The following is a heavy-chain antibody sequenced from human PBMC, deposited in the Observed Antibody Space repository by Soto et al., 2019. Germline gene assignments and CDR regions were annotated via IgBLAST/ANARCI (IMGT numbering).Heavy chain of an antibody. J-gene: IGHJ3*02. V-gene: IGHV5-51*01. CDR1: GYSFTSYW. CDR2: IYPGDSDT. CDR3: ARHRLDYWYDFVAFDI. D-gene: IGHD1-1*01. Sequence: GESLKISCKGSGYSFTSYWIGWVRQMPGKGLEWMGIIYPGDSDTRYSPSFQGQVTISADKSVSTAYLQWSSLKASDTAMYYCARHRLDYWYDFVAFDIWGQGTMVTVSS.